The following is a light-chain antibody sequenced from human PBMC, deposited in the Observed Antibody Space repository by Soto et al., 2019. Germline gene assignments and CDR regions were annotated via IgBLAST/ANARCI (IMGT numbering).Light chain of an antibody. Sequence: EIVLTQSPATLSLSPGERATLSCRASQSVSRSLAWYQQKPGQAPRLLIYDASNRATGIAARFSGSGSGTDFTLTISSLEPEDFALYYCQHRANWPLTFGGGTKVEIK. J-gene: IGKJ4*01. CDR2: DAS. CDR3: QHRANWPLT. CDR1: QSVSRS. V-gene: IGKV3-11*01.